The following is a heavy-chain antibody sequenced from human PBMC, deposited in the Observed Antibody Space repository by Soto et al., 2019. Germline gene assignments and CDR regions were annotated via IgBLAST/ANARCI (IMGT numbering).Heavy chain of an antibody. J-gene: IGHJ5*02. V-gene: IGHV3-48*02. CDR2: ISSSSSTI. CDR3: ARGADCDSCIIRLNWFDP. CDR1: GFTFSTYS. Sequence: GGSLRLSCAASGFTFSTYSMNWVRQAPGKGLEWVSYISSSSSTIYYADSVKGRFTISRDNAKKSLYLQMNSLRDEDTAVYYCARGADCDSCIIRLNWFDPWGQGTLVTVSS. D-gene: IGHD3-22*01.